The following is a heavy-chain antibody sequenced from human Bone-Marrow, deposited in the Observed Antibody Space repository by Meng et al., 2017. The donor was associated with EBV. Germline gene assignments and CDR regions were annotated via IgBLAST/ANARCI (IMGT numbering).Heavy chain of an antibody. CDR3: ARGSIKSGSYSIDS. CDR2: IYYSGTT. Sequence: QVQLHEPGQVLWKASGTLSLPCAVSGGSISTNFWWSWVRQSPGKGLEWIGEIYYSGTTTYNPSLKSRVTISVDKSKNQFSLKLTSVTAADTAVYYCARGSIKSGSYSIDSWGQGILVTVSS. V-gene: IGHV4-4*02. CDR1: GGSISTNFW. J-gene: IGHJ4*02. D-gene: IGHD1-26*01.